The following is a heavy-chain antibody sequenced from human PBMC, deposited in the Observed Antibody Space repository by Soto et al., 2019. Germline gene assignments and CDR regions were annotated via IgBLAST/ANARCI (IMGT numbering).Heavy chain of an antibody. CDR2: IRSSGEST. Sequence: QLLESGGGLVQTGGSLRLSCTASGFTFSNYAMSWVRQAPGKGLEWVSGIRSSGESTYYADSVEGRLTISRDNSENMLYLQINRLRAEDTAVYYCAKGGRRVLIPMDVWGQGTTVTVSS. V-gene: IGHV3-23*01. CDR3: AKGGRRVLIPMDV. J-gene: IGHJ6*02. CDR1: GFTFSNYA. D-gene: IGHD2-8*01.